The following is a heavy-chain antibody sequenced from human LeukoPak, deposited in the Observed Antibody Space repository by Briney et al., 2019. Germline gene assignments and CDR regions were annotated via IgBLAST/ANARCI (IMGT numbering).Heavy chain of an antibody. V-gene: IGHV3-30*18. J-gene: IGHJ4*02. CDR3: AKAKPVYYYDSSGQHFDY. Sequence: GGSLRLSCAASGFTFSSYGMHWVRQAPGKGLEWVAVISYDGSSKYYADSVKGRFTISRDNSKNTLYLQMNSLRAEDTAVYYCAKAKPVYYYDSSGQHFDYWGQGTLVTVSS. D-gene: IGHD3-22*01. CDR1: GFTFSSYG. CDR2: ISYDGSSK.